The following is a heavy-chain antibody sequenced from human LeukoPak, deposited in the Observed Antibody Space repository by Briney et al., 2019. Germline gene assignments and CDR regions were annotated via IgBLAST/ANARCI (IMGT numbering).Heavy chain of an antibody. CDR2: ISGSGGST. J-gene: IGHJ4*02. Sequence: GGSLRLSCAVSGFTFSSYAISWVRQAPGKGLEWVSAISGSGGSTYYADSVKGRFTISRDNSKNTLYLQMNSLRAEDTAVYYCAINSGSCFDYWGQGTLVTVSS. CDR1: GFTFSSYA. CDR3: AINSGSCFDY. V-gene: IGHV3-23*01. D-gene: IGHD6-25*01.